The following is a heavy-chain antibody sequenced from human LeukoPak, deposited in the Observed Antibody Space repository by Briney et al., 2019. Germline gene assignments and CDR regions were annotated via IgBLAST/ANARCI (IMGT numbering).Heavy chain of an antibody. V-gene: IGHV3-7*01. J-gene: IGHJ4*02. CDR1: GFSFSSTL. CDR2: IKEDGSVK. CDR3: VKDYLVEAQRVYYFDY. D-gene: IGHD1-26*01. Sequence: GGSLRLSCAASGFSFSSTLLTWVRQAPGKGLEWLANIKEDGSVKNYVDSVKGRFIISRDNARNSLYLQMSSLRVEDTAVYHCVKDYLVEAQRVYYFDYWGQGSLVTVSS.